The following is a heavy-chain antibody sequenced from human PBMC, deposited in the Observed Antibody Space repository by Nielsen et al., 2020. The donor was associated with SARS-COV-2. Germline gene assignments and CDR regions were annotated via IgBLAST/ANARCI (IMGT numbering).Heavy chain of an antibody. J-gene: IGHJ4*02. Sequence: GGSLRLSCAASGFTFDDYAMHWVRQAPGKSLEWVPGISWNSGSIGYADSVKGRFTISRDNAKNSLYLQMNSLRAEDTALYYCAKLGGDYYDSSGPTIDYWGQGTLVTVSS. CDR1: GFTFDDYA. V-gene: IGHV3-9*01. CDR3: AKLGGDYYDSSGPTIDY. CDR2: ISWNSGSI. D-gene: IGHD3-22*01.